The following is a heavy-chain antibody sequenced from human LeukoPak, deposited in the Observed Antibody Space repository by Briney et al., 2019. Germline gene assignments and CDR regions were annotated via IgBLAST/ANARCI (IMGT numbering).Heavy chain of an antibody. Sequence: ASVKVSCKASGYTFTSYGISWVGQAPGQGLEWMGWISAYNGNTNYAQKLQGRVTMTTDTSTSTAYMELRSLRSDDTAVYYCARSLTGSGWPFYFDYWGQGTLVTVSS. CDR1: GYTFTSYG. J-gene: IGHJ4*02. V-gene: IGHV1-18*04. D-gene: IGHD6-19*01. CDR2: ISAYNGNT. CDR3: ARSLTGSGWPFYFDY.